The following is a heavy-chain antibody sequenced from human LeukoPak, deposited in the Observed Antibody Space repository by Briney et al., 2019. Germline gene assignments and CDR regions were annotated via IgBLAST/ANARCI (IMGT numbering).Heavy chain of an antibody. CDR1: GGSVSSGGYY. CDR2: IYYSGST. Sequence: SETLSLTCTVSGGSVSSGGYYWSWIRQSPGKGLEWIGRIYYSGSTNYNPSLQSRVTISVDTSKNQFSLKLSSVTAADTAVYYCARTPNNSSGYYLFDYWGQGTLVTVSS. D-gene: IGHD3-22*01. J-gene: IGHJ4*02. V-gene: IGHV4-61*08. CDR3: ARTPNNSSGYYLFDY.